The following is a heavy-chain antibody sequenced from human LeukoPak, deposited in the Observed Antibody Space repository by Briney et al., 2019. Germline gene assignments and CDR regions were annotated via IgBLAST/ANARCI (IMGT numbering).Heavy chain of an antibody. CDR2: ISSSDEK. CDR1: GASTTTTSFS. CDR3: AKFKSGTGFDY. J-gene: IGHJ4*02. D-gene: IGHD1-26*01. V-gene: IGHV4-39*01. Sequence: SETLSLTCVVSGASTTTTSFSWAWIRQPPGQDLEWIATISSSDEKYYNPSLMSRVTISLDTSKNRFSLEVTSVTAADTGLFYCAKFKSGTGFDYWGQGILVIVSS.